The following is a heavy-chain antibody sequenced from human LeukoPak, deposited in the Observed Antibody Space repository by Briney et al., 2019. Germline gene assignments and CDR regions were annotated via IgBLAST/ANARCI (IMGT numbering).Heavy chain of an antibody. CDR2: IYHNGNT. Sequence: SETLSLTCTVSDDSISDYYRGWIRQPPGKGLEWIGNIYHNGNTYYNPSLKSRVTISVDTSKKQFSLKLRTATAADTAVYYCARIEAVTRGYNHAYYFDYWGQGTLVTVSS. CDR3: ARIEAVTRGYNHAYYFDY. J-gene: IGHJ4*02. CDR1: DDSISDYY. V-gene: IGHV4-38-2*02. D-gene: IGHD5-18*01.